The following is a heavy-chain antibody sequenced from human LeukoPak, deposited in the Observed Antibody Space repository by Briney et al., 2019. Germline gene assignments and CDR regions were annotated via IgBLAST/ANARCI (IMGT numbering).Heavy chain of an antibody. CDR3: ARAYYGSGIGI. J-gene: IGHJ4*02. CDR1: GGSITSFY. V-gene: IGHV4-59*01. CDR2: ISDSGTT. Sequence: SETLSLTCTVSGGSITSFYWSWIRQPPGKELEWIGKISDSGTTDYSPSLKSRVTISVDTSKNRFSLRLRSVTAADTAVYYCARAYYGSGIGIWGQGTLVTVSS. D-gene: IGHD3-10*01.